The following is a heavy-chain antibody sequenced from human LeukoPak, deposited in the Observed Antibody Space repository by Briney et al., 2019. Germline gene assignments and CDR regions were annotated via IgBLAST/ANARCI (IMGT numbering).Heavy chain of an antibody. Sequence: GSLRLSCAASGFTFSHYWMHWVRQAPGKGLLWVSRINPDGSDPTYADSVKGRFTISRDNSKNTLYLHMNSLRVEDTAVYYCAKDPETYSSRWFDSWGQGTLVTVSS. V-gene: IGHV3-74*03. J-gene: IGHJ5*01. CDR1: GFTFSHYW. D-gene: IGHD2-21*01. CDR2: INPDGSDP. CDR3: AKDPETYSSRWFDS.